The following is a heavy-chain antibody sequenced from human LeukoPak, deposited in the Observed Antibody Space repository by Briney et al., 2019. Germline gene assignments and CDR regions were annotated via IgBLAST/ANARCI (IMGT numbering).Heavy chain of an antibody. CDR3: AKESPHFDY. Sequence: GGSLRLSCEASGFTFSSYAMSWVRQAPGKGLEWVSTISGGGDSIYYADSVKGRFTISRDNSKNTLYLQMNSLRAGDTAVYYCAKESPHFDYWGQGTLVTVPS. CDR2: ISGGGDSI. CDR1: GFTFSSYA. V-gene: IGHV3-23*01. J-gene: IGHJ4*02.